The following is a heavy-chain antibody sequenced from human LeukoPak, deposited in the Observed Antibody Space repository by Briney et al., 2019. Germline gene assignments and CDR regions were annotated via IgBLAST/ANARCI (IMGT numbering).Heavy chain of an antibody. CDR3: ARGGGVLTTVTTHRQKSYYYYMDV. Sequence: PSETLSLTCTVSGGSISSGSYYWSWIRQPAGKGLEWIGRIYTSGSTNYNPSLKSRVTISVDTSKNQFSLKLSSVTAADTAVYYCARGGGVLTTVTTHRQKSYYYYMDVWGKGTTVTVSS. D-gene: IGHD4-11*01. V-gene: IGHV4-61*02. CDR2: IYTSGST. J-gene: IGHJ6*03. CDR1: GGSISSGSYY.